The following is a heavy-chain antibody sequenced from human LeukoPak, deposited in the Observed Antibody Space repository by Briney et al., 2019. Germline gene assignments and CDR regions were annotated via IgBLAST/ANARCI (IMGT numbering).Heavy chain of an antibody. V-gene: IGHV4-59*01. D-gene: IGHD2-2*01. J-gene: IGHJ5*02. CDR1: GGSISNYY. CDR3: ARVKGHEDIVVVPAAMLGFGGSWFDP. Sequence: SETLSLTCTVSGGSISNYYWSWVRQPPGKGLEWIGYVYYSGSTNYNPSLRSRVTISVDTSKNQFSLKLSSVTAADTAVYYCARVKGHEDIVVVPAAMLGFGGSWFDPWGQGTLVTVSS. CDR2: VYYSGST.